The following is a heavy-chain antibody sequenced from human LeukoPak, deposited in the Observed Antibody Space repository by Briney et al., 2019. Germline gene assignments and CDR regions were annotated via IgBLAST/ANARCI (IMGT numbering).Heavy chain of an antibody. V-gene: IGHV1-8*03. Sequence: ASVKVSCKASGYTFTSYDINWVRQATGQGLEWMGWMNPNSGNTGYAQKFQGRVTITRNTSISTAYMELSSLRSEDTAVYYCARGRAPRRYYYYYMDVWGKGTTVTVSS. CDR1: GYTFTSYD. J-gene: IGHJ6*03. CDR3: ARGRAPRRYYYYYMDV. CDR2: MNPNSGNT.